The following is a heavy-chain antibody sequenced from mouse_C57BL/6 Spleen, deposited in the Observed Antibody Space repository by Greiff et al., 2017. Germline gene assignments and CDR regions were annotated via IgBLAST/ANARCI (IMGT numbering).Heavy chain of an antibody. CDR2: ISYDGSN. CDR1: GYSITGGYY. J-gene: IGHJ3*01. Sequence: VQLKESGPGLVKPSQSLSLTCSVTGYSITGGYYWNWIRQFPGNKLEWMGYISYDGSNNYNPSLRNRISITRDTSKNQFFLKLNSVTTEDTATYYCARGSGFAYWGQGTLVTVSA. V-gene: IGHV3-6*01. CDR3: ARGSGFAY.